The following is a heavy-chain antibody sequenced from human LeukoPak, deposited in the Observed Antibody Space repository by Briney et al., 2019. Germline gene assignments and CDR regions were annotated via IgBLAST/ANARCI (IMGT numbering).Heavy chain of an antibody. Sequence: ASVKVSCKTYGYTFTSHGISWVRQAPGRGLEWMGWISAFNGETHYAQNLQGRVTMTTDTSTSTAYMELRSLRSDDTAVYYCARDPSNTSGRYTYFDYWGQGTLVTVSS. CDR3: ARDPSNTSGRYTYFDY. J-gene: IGHJ4*02. D-gene: IGHD3-16*02. CDR1: GYTFTSHG. V-gene: IGHV1-18*01. CDR2: ISAFNGET.